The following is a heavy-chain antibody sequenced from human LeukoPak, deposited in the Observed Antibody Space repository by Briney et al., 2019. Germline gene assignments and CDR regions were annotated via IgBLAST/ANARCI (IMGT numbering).Heavy chain of an antibody. D-gene: IGHD5-12*01. V-gene: IGHV3-33*08. J-gene: IGHJ6*01. Sequence: GGSLRPSCAASGLTFKSYSMNWVRQAPGKGLGWGAVIWYVVSNKYYADSVKDRFTLSRDKSKHALYLPMDNLRAGRTAGCYCARDRGYDSHYFCIAVSGQGTTLTVSS. CDR3: ARDRGYDSHYFCIAV. CDR2: IWYVVSNK. CDR1: GLTFKSYS.